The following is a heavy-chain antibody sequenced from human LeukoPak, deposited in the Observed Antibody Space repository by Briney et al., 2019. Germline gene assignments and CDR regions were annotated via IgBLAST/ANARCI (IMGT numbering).Heavy chain of an antibody. Sequence: EPSETLSLTCTVSGGSISSKYWAWVRQPPGQGLEWIGNIFSGGSPKYNPSLESRVTIPMDTSRNRFSLRMISVTAADTAVYFCTRHVYGKGSDYWGQGTLVTVSS. V-gene: IGHV4-59*08. CDR2: IFSGGSP. D-gene: IGHD1-14*01. J-gene: IGHJ4*02. CDR3: TRHVYGKGSDY. CDR1: GGSISSKY.